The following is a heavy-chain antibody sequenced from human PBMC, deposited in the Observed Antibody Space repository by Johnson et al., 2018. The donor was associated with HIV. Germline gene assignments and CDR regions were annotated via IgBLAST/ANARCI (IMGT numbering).Heavy chain of an antibody. D-gene: IGHD1-1*01. CDR1: GFTFSDYY. CDR2: ISYDGSDK. Sequence: VQLVESGGGLVKPGGSLRLSCAASGFTFSDYYMSWIRQAPGKGLEWVAVISYDGSDKYYADSVKGRFTISRDNSKNTLFLQMKSLRAEDTAVYYCARGELEDDAFDIWGQGTMVTVSS. V-gene: IGHV3-30*03. CDR3: ARGELEDDAFDI. J-gene: IGHJ3*02.